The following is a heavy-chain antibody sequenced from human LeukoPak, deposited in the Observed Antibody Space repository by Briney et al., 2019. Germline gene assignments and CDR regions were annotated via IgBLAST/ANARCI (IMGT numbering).Heavy chain of an antibody. Sequence: PSETLSLTCAVYGGSFRGYYWSWIRQPPGKGLEWIGEINDSGSTNYNPSLKSRVTISVDTSKNQFSLKLSSVTAADTAVYYCARAGYCTGGVCYPDAFDIWGQGTMVTVSS. CDR3: ARAGYCTGGVCYPDAFDI. CDR2: INDSGST. J-gene: IGHJ3*02. D-gene: IGHD2-8*02. CDR1: GGSFRGYY. V-gene: IGHV4-34*01.